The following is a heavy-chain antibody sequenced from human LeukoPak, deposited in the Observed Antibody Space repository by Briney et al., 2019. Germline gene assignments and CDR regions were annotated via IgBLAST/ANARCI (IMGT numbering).Heavy chain of an antibody. CDR1: GGSISSYY. CDR2: IYYSGST. V-gene: IGHV4-59*01. CDR3: ARGPTAYYFDY. Sequence: SETLSLTCTVSGGSISSYYWSWIRQPPGKGLEWIGYIYYSGSTNYNPSLKSRVTISVGTSKNQFSLKLSSVTAADTAVYYCARGPTAYYFDYWGQGTLVTVSS. J-gene: IGHJ4*02.